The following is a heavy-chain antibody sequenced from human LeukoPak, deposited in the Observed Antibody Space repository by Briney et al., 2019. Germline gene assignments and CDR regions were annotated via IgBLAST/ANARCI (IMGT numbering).Heavy chain of an antibody. CDR3: ARGFCSGTCYSGDY. CDR2: IRNKANTYTT. Sequence: PGGSLRLSCAASGFTFSDHYMDWVRQAPGKGLEWVGRIRNKANTYTTEYAASVKGRFTISRDDSKNSLYLQVNSLKTEDTAVYYCARGFCSGTCYSGDYWGQGTLVTVSS. V-gene: IGHV3-72*01. J-gene: IGHJ4*02. CDR1: GFTFSDHY. D-gene: IGHD2-15*01.